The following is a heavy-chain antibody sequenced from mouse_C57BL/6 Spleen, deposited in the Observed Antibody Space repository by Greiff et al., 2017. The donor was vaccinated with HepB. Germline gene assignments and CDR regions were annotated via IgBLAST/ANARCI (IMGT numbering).Heavy chain of an antibody. Sequence: EVQLQQSGPELVKPGASVKIPCKASGYTFTDYYMDWVKQSHGKSLEWIGDINPNNGGTIYNQKFKGKATLTVDKSSSTAYMELRSLTSEDTAVYYCARGGYDSFDYWGQGTTLTVSS. CDR2: INPNNGGT. D-gene: IGHD2-4*01. V-gene: IGHV1-18*01. CDR3: ARGGYDSFDY. J-gene: IGHJ2*01. CDR1: GYTFTDYY.